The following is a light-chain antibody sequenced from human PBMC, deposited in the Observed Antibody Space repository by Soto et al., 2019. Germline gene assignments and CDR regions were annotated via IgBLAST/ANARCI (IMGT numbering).Light chain of an antibody. CDR3: QQRSNWPT. CDR2: DAS. CDR1: QSVGSNY. Sequence: EIVLTQSPGTLSLSPGDRATLSCRASQSVGSNYLAWYQQKPGQAPRLLIYDASNRATGIPARFSGSGSGTDFTLTISSLESEDFAIYYCQQRSNWPTFGQGTRLEI. J-gene: IGKJ5*01. V-gene: IGKV3-11*01.